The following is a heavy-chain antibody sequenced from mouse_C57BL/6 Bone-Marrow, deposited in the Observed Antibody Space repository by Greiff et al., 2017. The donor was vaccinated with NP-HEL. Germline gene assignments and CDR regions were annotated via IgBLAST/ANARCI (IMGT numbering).Heavy chain of an antibody. J-gene: IGHJ4*01. Sequence: EVMLVESGGGLVQPGGSLKLSCAASGFTFSDYGMAWVRQAPRKGPEWVAFISNLAYSIYYADTVTGRFTISRENAKNTLYLEMSSLRSEDTAMYYCAREDYYDYDYYAMDYWGQGTSVTVSS. V-gene: IGHV5-15*01. CDR2: ISNLAYSI. D-gene: IGHD2-4*01. CDR3: AREDYYDYDYYAMDY. CDR1: GFTFSDYG.